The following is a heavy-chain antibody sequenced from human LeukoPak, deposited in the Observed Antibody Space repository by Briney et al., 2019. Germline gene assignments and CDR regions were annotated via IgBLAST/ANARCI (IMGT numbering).Heavy chain of an antibody. V-gene: IGHV1-69*04. CDR3: ARSGNSPYHYYCMDV. Sequence: SVNLSRTASGATFTSYANSWVRHAHGQGHEWMGRIILILGIANYAQTFTGRVTITADKSTSKDYLELSSLSSAAKAVYYCARSGNSPYHYYCMDVWGQGTTVTVSS. CDR2: IILILGIA. CDR1: GATFTSYA. D-gene: IGHD2/OR15-2a*01. J-gene: IGHJ6*02.